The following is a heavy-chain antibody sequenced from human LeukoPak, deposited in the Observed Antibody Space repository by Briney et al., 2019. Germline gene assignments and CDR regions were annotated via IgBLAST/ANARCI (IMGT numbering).Heavy chain of an antibody. V-gene: IGHV3-30*03. Sequence: GGSLRLSCAASGFTFSTYGMHWVRQAPGKGLEWVAVISYDGSNKYYADSVKGRFTISRDNSKNTLYLQMNSLRAEDTAVYYCARVSDSSGYYYNYWGQGTLVTVSS. CDR3: ARVSDSSGYYYNY. CDR1: GFTFSTYG. D-gene: IGHD3-22*01. CDR2: ISYDGSNK. J-gene: IGHJ4*02.